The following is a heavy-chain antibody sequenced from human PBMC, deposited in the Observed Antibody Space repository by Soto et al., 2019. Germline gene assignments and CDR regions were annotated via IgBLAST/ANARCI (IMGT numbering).Heavy chain of an antibody. CDR2: VSDSGST. CDR3: ARERVGHSAMDV. CDR1: GGSITNYY. V-gene: IGHV4-59*12. J-gene: IGHJ6*02. Sequence: QVQLQESGPGLVKPSETLSLMCTVSGGSITNYYWSWIRQSPAKGLEWIGYVSDSGSTKYNPSLKSRVTISVDTSKNAFSRKLTSLTAADTAVYYCARERVGHSAMDVWGQGTTVTVSS. D-gene: IGHD1-26*01.